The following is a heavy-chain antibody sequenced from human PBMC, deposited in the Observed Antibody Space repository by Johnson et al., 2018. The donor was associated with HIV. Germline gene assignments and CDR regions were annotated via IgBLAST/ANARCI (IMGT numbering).Heavy chain of an antibody. CDR1: GFTFSSYA. V-gene: IGHV3-23*04. CDR3: AFESGSYFRQAFDV. J-gene: IGHJ3*01. Sequence: VQLVESGGGLVQPGGSLRLSCAASGFTFSSYALTWVRQAPGRGLEWVSTISGSGGSTYYADSVKGRFTISRDNSKNTLYLQMNSLRSEDTAVYSCAFESGSYFRQAFDVWGQGTMVTVSS. CDR2: ISGSGGST. D-gene: IGHD1-26*01.